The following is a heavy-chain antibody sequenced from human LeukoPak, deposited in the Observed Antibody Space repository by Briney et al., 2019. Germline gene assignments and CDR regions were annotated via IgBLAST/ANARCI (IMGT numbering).Heavy chain of an antibody. CDR2: INPNSGNT. J-gene: IGHJ6*03. CDR1: GYTFTGYY. D-gene: IGHD2-8*02. Sequence: ASVKVSCKASGYTFTGYYMHWVRQAPGQGLEWIGWINPNSGNTGYAQKFQGRVTITRNTSISTAYMELSSLRSEDTAVYYCARVRLVHYYYMDVWGKGTTVTVSS. CDR3: ARVRLVHYYYMDV. V-gene: IGHV1-8*03.